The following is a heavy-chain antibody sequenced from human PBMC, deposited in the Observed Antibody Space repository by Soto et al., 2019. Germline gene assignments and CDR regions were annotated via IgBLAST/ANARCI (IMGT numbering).Heavy chain of an antibody. V-gene: IGHV1-18*01. Sequence: GPSVKGSCKASGYTFTNYHINWVRQAPGQGLEWMGWISAYNGDTNYAQKLQGRVTMTTDTSTSTAYMELRSLRSDDTAVYYCARAGRLGLTARHCSGGSCGSWYFQHWGQGTLVTVSS. J-gene: IGHJ1*01. CDR3: ARAGRLGLTARHCSGGSCGSWYFQH. CDR1: GYTFTNYH. CDR2: ISAYNGDT. D-gene: IGHD2-15*01.